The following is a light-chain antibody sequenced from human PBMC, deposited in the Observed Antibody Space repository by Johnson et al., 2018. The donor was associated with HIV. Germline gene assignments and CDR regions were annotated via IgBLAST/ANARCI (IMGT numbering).Light chain of an antibody. Sequence: QAVLTQPPSVSAAPGQKVTISCSGSSSNIGNNYVSWYQQVPGTAPKLLIYDNNRRPSGIPDRFSGSKSDTSATLGITGLQTGDEADYYCGTWDSSLRVGFFGTGTKVTVL. CDR2: DNN. V-gene: IGLV1-51*01. J-gene: IGLJ1*01. CDR1: SSNIGNNY. CDR3: GTWDSSLRVGF.